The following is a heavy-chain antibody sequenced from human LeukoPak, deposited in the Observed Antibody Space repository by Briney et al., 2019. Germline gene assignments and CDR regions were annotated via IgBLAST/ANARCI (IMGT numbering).Heavy chain of an antibody. D-gene: IGHD2-2*01. J-gene: IGHJ4*02. CDR3: ARGDTVVPAAPPADY. Sequence: GASVKVSCKASGYTFTSYYMHWVRQAPGQGLEWMGIINPSGGSTSYAQKFQGRVTMTRDTSTSTVYMELSSLRSEDTAVYYCARGDTVVPAAPPADYWGQGTLVTVSS. CDR2: INPSGGST. V-gene: IGHV1-46*01. CDR1: GYTFTSYY.